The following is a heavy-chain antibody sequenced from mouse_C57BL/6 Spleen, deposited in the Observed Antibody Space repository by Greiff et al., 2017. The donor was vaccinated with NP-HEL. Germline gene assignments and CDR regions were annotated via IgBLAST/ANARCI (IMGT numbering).Heavy chain of an antibody. CDR1: GYTFTSYW. D-gene: IGHD2-3*01. CDR3: ARDDGYWFAY. V-gene: IGHV1-52*01. J-gene: IGHJ3*01. Sequence: QVQLQQPGAELVRPGSSVKLSCKASGYTFTSYWMHWVKQRPIQGLEWIGNIDPSDSETHYNQKFKDKATLTVDKSSSTAYMPLSSLTSEDSAVYFCARDDGYWFAYWGQGTLVTVSA. CDR2: IDPSDSET.